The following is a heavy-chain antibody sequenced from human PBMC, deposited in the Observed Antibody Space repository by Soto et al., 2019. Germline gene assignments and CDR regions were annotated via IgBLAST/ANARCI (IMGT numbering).Heavy chain of an antibody. J-gene: IGHJ4*02. V-gene: IGHV4-39*01. CDR2: IYYSGST. CDR3: ASVTRLRWCIFDY. D-gene: IGHD2-8*02. CDR1: GGSISSSSYY. Sequence: PSETLSLTCTVSGGSISSSSYYWGWIRQPPGKGLEWIGSIYYSGSTYYNPSLKSRVTISVDTSKNQFSLKLSSVTAADTAVYYCASVTRLRWCIFDYWGQGTLVTVSS.